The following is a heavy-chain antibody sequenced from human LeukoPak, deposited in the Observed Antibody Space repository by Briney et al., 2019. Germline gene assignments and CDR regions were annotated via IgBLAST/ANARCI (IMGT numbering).Heavy chain of an antibody. CDR1: GGSFSGYY. Sequence: SETQSLTCAVYGGSFSGYYWSWIRQPPGKGLEWIGEINHSGSTNYNPSLKSRVTISVDTSKNQFSLKLSSVTAADTAVYYCASLTYSSGYSDAFDIWGQGTMVTVSS. CDR3: ASLTYSSGYSDAFDI. J-gene: IGHJ3*02. V-gene: IGHV4-34*01. D-gene: IGHD3-22*01. CDR2: INHSGST.